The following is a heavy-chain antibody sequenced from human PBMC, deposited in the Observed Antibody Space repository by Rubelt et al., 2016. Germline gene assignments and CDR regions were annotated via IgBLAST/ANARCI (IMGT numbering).Heavy chain of an antibody. CDR1: GYTFSNYG. J-gene: IGHJ4*02. Sequence: QVQLVQSGAEVKKPGASVKGSCKASGYTFSNYGVTWVRQAPGQGLEWMGWGRAYNGNTNYEQKIQGRTTMTTDNPTKKAYMELRSLGSYDTAVYYCARDPLPYSSSWYGSDYWGQGTLVTVSS. CDR2: GRAYNGNT. CDR3: ARDPLPYSSSWYGSDY. D-gene: IGHD6-13*01. V-gene: IGHV1-18*01.